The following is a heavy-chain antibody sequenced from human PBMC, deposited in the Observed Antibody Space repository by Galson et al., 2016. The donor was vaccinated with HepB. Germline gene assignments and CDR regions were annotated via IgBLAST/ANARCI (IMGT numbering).Heavy chain of an antibody. CDR2: IIPIFGTA. CDR1: GGTFSSYA. CDR3: ARDGTYGSIAYFDY. V-gene: IGHV1-69*13. Sequence: SVKVSCKASGGTFSSYAISWVRQAPGQGLEWMGGIIPIFGTANYAQKFQGRVTITADESTNTAYMELSSLRFEDTAVYYCARDGTYGSIAYFDYWGQGTLVTVSS. D-gene: IGHD2-8*01. J-gene: IGHJ4*02.